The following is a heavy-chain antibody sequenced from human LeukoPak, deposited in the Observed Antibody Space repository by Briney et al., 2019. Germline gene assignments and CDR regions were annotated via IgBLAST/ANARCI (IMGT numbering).Heavy chain of an antibody. J-gene: IGHJ4*02. Sequence: GSSVKVSCKASGGTFSSYAISWVRQAPGQGLEWMGGIIPIFGTANYAQKFQGRVTITTDESTSTAYMELSSLRSEDTAVYYCATYLYYPTYYFDYWGQGTLVTVSS. CDR3: ATYLYYPTYYFDY. D-gene: IGHD2-8*01. CDR2: IIPIFGTA. CDR1: GGTFSSYA. V-gene: IGHV1-69*05.